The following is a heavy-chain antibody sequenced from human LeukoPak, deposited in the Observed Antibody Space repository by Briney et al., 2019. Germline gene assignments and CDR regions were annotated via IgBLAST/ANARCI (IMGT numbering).Heavy chain of an antibody. CDR2: IDPADSYT. V-gene: IGHV5-10-1*01. Sequence: RXXXGXXXEWMGRIDPADSYTNYSPSFQGHVTTSADTSINTAYLQWSSLQASDTAIYYCARHPDLTTFDYWGHGTLVTVSS. D-gene: IGHD3-9*01. CDR3: ARHPDLTTFDY. J-gene: IGHJ4*01.